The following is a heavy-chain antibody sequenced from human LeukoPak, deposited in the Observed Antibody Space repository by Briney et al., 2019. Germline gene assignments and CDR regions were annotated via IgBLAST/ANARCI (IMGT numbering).Heavy chain of an antibody. Sequence: GGSLRLSCAASGFTFSSYAMSWVRQAPGKGLEWVSAISGSGGSTYYADSVKGRFTISRDNSKNTLYLQMNSLRAEDTAVYYCARGDYSNSPYYYYMDVWGKGTTVTVSS. CDR2: ISGSGGST. V-gene: IGHV3-23*01. CDR1: GFTFSSYA. J-gene: IGHJ6*03. CDR3: ARGDYSNSPYYYYMDV. D-gene: IGHD4-11*01.